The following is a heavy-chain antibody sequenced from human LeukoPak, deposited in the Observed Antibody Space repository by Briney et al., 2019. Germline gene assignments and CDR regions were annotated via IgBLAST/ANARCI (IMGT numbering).Heavy chain of an antibody. J-gene: IGHJ4*02. D-gene: IGHD3-3*02. Sequence: KPPGVPDLTLTGSCGPLCRFLWSLIRQAPRKGPGGIGYISYSGSTNYNPPLKSRVTISVDTSKNQFSLKLSSVTAADTAVYYCARSRALGISPFDYWGQGTLVTASS. CDR2: ISYSGST. V-gene: IGHV4-59*12. CDR3: ARSRALGISPFDY. CDR1: CGPLCRFL.